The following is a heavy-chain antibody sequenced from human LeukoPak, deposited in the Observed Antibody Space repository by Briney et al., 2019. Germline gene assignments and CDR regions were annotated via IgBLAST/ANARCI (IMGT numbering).Heavy chain of an antibody. D-gene: IGHD3-22*01. V-gene: IGHV1-46*01. Sequence: ASVKVSCKASGYTFTGYYMHWVRQAPGQGLEWVGKINPSGGSTSYAQKFQGRVTMTRDMSTSTVYMELSSLRSEDTAVYYCARDGDYYDSSGYTDYWGQGTLVTVSS. CDR3: ARDGDYYDSSGYTDY. J-gene: IGHJ4*02. CDR2: INPSGGST. CDR1: GYTFTGYY.